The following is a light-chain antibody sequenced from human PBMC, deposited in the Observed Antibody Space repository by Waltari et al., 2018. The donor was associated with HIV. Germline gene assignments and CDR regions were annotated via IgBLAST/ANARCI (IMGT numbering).Light chain of an antibody. CDR2: WAS. J-gene: IGKJ2*01. Sequence: DIVMTQSPDSLAVSLGERATINCKSSQNILYSSNNKNYLAWYQQKPGQPPKLLIYWASTREFGVPDRFSGSGSGTDFTLTVSSLQAEDLAVYYCQQYYTTPHTFGQGTNLEIK. V-gene: IGKV4-1*01. CDR1: QNILYSSNNKNY. CDR3: QQYYTTPHT.